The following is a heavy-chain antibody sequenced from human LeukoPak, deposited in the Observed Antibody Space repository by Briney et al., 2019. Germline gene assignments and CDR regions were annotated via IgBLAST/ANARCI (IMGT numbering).Heavy chain of an antibody. D-gene: IGHD3-10*01. CDR1: GFTFSSYT. V-gene: IGHV3-21*01. Sequence: GGSLRLSCAASGFTFSSYTMHWVRHATGKGLEWVSSISPTGESTWSADSVKGRFTISRDNAKNSVYLQMNSLRVEDTAVYFCARDFLGESGAGGYWGQGTLVTVSS. J-gene: IGHJ4*02. CDR2: ISPTGEST. CDR3: ARDFLGESGAGGY.